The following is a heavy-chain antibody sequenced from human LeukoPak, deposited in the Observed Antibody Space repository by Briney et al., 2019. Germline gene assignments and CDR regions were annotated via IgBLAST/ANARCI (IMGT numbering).Heavy chain of an antibody. D-gene: IGHD2-2*01. CDR1: GYTFTSYY. J-gene: IGHJ5*02. CDR2: INPSGGST. CDR3: ARVYCSSTSCLNWFDP. V-gene: IGHV1-46*03. Sequence: ASVKVSCKASGYTFTSYYMHWVRQAPGQGLEWMGIINPSGGSTSYAQKLQGRVTITRDTSTSTVYMELSSLRSEDTAVYYCARVYCSSTSCLNWFDPWGQGTLVTVSS.